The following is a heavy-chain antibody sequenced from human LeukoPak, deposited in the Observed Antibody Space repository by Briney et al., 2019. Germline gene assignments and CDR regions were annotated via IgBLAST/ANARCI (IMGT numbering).Heavy chain of an antibody. V-gene: IGHV4-59*01. J-gene: IGHJ4*02. Sequence: SETLSLTCTVFGGSISSYYWSWIRQPPGKGLEWIGYIYYSGSTNYNPSLKSRVTISVDTSKNQFSLKLSSVTAADTAVYYCARSYGSGSENDYWGQGTLVTVSS. CDR1: GGSISSYY. CDR3: ARSYGSGSENDY. CDR2: IYYSGST. D-gene: IGHD3-10*01.